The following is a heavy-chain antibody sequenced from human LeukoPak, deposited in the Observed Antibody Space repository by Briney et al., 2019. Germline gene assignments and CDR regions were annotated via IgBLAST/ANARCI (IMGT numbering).Heavy chain of an antibody. D-gene: IGHD3-22*01. CDR3: AKDRRYYDSSEGYYFDY. J-gene: IGHJ4*02. CDR1: GFTFSSYG. CDR2: IRYDGSNK. Sequence: GGSLRLSCAASGFTFSSYGMHWVRQAPGKGLEWVAFIRYDGSNKYYADSVKGRFTISRDNSKNTLYLQMNSLRAEDTAVYYCAKDRRYYDSSEGYYFDYWGQGTLVTVSS. V-gene: IGHV3-30*02.